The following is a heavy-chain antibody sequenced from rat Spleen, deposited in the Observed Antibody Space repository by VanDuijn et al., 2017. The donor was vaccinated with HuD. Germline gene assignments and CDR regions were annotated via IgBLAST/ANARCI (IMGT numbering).Heavy chain of an antibody. D-gene: IGHD1-12*03. CDR3: ARLPMMVIITYYFDY. J-gene: IGHJ2*01. CDR2: ISYGDSSGHSST. V-gene: IGHV5-29*01. Sequence: EVQMVESGGGLVQPGRSLKLSCAASGFTFSDYGMAWVRQAPTKGLEWVATISYGDSSGHSSTYYGDSVKGRFTISRDNAKSTLYLQMNSLRSEDTATYYCARLPMMVIITYYFDYWGQGVMVTVSS. CDR1: GFTFSDYG.